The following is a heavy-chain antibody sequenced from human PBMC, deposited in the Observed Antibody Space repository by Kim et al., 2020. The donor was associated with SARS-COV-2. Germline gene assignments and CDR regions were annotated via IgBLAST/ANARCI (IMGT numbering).Heavy chain of an antibody. CDR1: GGSISPYY. CDR2: IFFTGST. V-gene: IGHV4-59*08. Sequence: SETLSLTCTVSGGSISPYYWSWIRQPPGKGLEWIGYIFFTGSTTYNSSLKTRVTMSVDTSTNQFSLRLISVTAADTAVYYCARHFSGDYYWDYYYYGMDDWGQGTTVTVSS. D-gene: IGHD1-26*01. J-gene: IGHJ6*02. CDR3: ARHFSGDYYWDYYYYGMDD.